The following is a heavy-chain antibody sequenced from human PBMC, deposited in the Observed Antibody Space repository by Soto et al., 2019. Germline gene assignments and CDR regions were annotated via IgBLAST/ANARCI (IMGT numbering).Heavy chain of an antibody. CDR2: IDPSDSYT. Sequence: GESLKISCKGSGYSFTSYWISWVRQMPGKGLEWMGRIDPSDSYTNYSPSFQGHVTISADKSISTAYLQWSSLKASDTAMYYCARHGGGYCSSTSCLPYYYYGMDVWGQGTTVTVS. D-gene: IGHD2-2*01. CDR1: GYSFTSYW. V-gene: IGHV5-10-1*01. CDR3: ARHGGGYCSSTSCLPYYYYGMDV. J-gene: IGHJ6*02.